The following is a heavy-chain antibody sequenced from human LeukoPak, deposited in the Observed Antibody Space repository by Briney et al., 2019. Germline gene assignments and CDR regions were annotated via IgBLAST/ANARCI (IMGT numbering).Heavy chain of an antibody. J-gene: IGHJ4*02. D-gene: IGHD1-26*01. Sequence: RPAGSLRLSCAASGFTFDDYAMNWVRQAPGKGLEWVSGICWNSGSIYYADSVKGRFTISRDNAKNSLYLLMNILAAEDTALYYCAKSSGSCEFRAIDYWGQGTLVTVSS. CDR1: GFTFDDYA. CDR2: ICWNSGSI. CDR3: AKSSGSCEFRAIDY. V-gene: IGHV3-9*01.